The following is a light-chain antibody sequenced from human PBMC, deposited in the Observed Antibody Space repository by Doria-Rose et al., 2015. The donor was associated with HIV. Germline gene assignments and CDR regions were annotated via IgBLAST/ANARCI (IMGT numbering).Light chain of an antibody. V-gene: IGKV3-20*01. CDR3: HQYGTSWT. Sequence: EIVMTQSPGTLSLSPGERATLSCRASQSFSSTYLAWYQQKPGQAPSLLIYDGSTRATGIPDRLSASGSGKDFTLTINRLEPEDFALYYCHQYGTSWTFGQGTKVEI. CDR2: DGS. CDR1: QSFSSTY. J-gene: IGKJ1*01.